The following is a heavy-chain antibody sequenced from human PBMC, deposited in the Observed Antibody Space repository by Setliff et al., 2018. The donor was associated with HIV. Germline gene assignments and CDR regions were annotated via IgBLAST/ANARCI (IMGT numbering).Heavy chain of an antibody. Sequence: ASVKVSCKASGYNFSDYYIHWVRQAPGQGFEWMGRINPNTGGTKFAQKFQGSVTMTRDTSISTAYMELRRLRSDDTAVYYCASQFWAYDSSGYEHDAFNIWGRGTMV. CDR3: ASQFWAYDSSGYEHDAFNI. CDR2: INPNTGGT. CDR1: GYNFSDYY. J-gene: IGHJ3*02. V-gene: IGHV1-2*06. D-gene: IGHD3-22*01.